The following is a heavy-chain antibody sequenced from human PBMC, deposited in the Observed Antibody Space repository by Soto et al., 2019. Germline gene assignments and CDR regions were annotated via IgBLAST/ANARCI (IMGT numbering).Heavy chain of an antibody. CDR2: IYYSGRT. V-gene: IGHV4-39*01. CDR3: AKNLPRTGRFDY. Sequence: SETLSLTFTLSGASITSTTYFWAWIRQPPGKGLEWVGSIYYSGRTYYNPSLRSRVTISVDRSKNQFSLTMSSVTAADTAVYYCAKNLPRTGRFDYWGQGTSVTVSS. CDR1: GASITSTTYF. J-gene: IGHJ4*02.